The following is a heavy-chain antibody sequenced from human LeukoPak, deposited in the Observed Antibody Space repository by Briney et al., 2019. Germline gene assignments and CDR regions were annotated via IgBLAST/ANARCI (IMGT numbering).Heavy chain of an antibody. J-gene: IGHJ4*02. CDR2: ISGSGGST. Sequence: PGGSLRLFCAASGFTFSGYAMSWVRQAPGKGLEWVSAISGSGGSTYYADSVKGRFTISRDNSKNTLNLQMNSLRAEDTAVYYCAKAGSFGVVTPIDYWGQGTLVTVSS. CDR3: AKAGSFGVVTPIDY. V-gene: IGHV3-23*01. CDR1: GFTFSGYA. D-gene: IGHD3-3*01.